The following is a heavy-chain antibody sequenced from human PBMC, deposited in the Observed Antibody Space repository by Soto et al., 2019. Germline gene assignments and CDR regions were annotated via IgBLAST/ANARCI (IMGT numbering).Heavy chain of an antibody. CDR3: ARTAAAGKYYYGMDV. Sequence: PGESLKISCKGSGYSFTSYWIGWVRQMPGKGLEWMGVIYPGDSDTRYSPSFQGQVTISADKSISTAYLQWSSLKASDTAMYYCARTAAAGKYYYGMDVWGQGTTVTVSS. CDR2: IYPGDSDT. V-gene: IGHV5-51*01. J-gene: IGHJ6*02. D-gene: IGHD6-13*01. CDR1: GYSFTSYW.